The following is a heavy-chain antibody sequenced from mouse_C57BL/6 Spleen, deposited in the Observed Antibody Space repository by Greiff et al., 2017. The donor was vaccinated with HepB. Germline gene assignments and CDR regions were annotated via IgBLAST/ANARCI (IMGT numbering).Heavy chain of an antibody. CDR1: GYTFTDYY. CDR3: ARVHYGSSPFAY. J-gene: IGHJ3*01. CDR2: INPNNGGT. V-gene: IGHV1-26*01. D-gene: IGHD1-1*01. Sequence: VQLQQSGPELVKPGASVKISCKASGYTFTDYYMNWVKQSHGKSLEWIGDINPNNGGTSYNQKFKGKATLTVDKSSSTAYMELRSLTSEDSAVYYCARVHYGSSPFAYWGQGTLVTVSA.